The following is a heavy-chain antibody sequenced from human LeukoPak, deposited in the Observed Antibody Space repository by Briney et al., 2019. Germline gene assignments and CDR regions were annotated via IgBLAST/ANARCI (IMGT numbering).Heavy chain of an antibody. CDR3: ARESGDRPGSEGC. CDR1: GFSVSSNY. Sequence: GGSLRLSCAASGFSVSSNYMSWVRQAPGKGLEWVSILYSGGNTYYADSVKGRFTISRDSSKYTLYLQMNSLRAEDTAVYYCARESGDRPGSEGCWGQGTLVTVSS. CDR2: LYSGGNT. D-gene: IGHD1-26*01. J-gene: IGHJ4*02. V-gene: IGHV3-53*01.